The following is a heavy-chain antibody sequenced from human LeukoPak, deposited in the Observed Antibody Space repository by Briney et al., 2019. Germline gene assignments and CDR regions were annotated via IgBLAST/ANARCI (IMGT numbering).Heavy chain of an antibody. D-gene: IGHD6-13*01. Sequence: ASVKVSCNASGYTFTTKYIHWVRQAPGQGLEWMGWINPNTGGTQYAQKFQGRVTMTRDTSISTAYVELTSLRSDDTAVYYCARGAGSSWFDPWGQGTLVTVSS. CDR1: GYTFTTKY. V-gene: IGHV1-2*02. CDR3: ARGAGSSWFDP. CDR2: INPNTGGT. J-gene: IGHJ5*02.